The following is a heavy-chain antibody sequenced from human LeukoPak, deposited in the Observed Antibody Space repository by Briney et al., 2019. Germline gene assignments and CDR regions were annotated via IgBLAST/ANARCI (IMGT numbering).Heavy chain of an antibody. CDR3: AGGKQKRGYYYYGMDV. J-gene: IGHJ6*02. CDR1: GFTFSIYW. Sequence: GGSLRLSCAASGFTFSIYWMNWVRQAPGKGLEWVANIKQDGSEKYYVDSVKGRFTISRDNAKNSLYLQMNSLRAEDTAVYYCAGGKQKRGYYYYGMDVWGQGTTVTVSS. D-gene: IGHD3-10*01. V-gene: IGHV3-7*01. CDR2: IKQDGSEK.